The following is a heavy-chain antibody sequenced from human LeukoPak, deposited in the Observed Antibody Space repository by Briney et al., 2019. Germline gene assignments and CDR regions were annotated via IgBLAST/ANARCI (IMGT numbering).Heavy chain of an antibody. CDR2: ISYDGSNK. J-gene: IGHJ4*02. CDR1: GFIFSNYG. CDR3: ARVGGVWGSYRLYYFDY. V-gene: IGHV3-30*03. Sequence: GGSLRLSCAASGFIFSNYGMHWVRQAPGKGLEWVAVISYDGSNKYYADSVKGRFTISKDNSKNTLYLQMNSLRAEDTAVYYCARVGGVWGSYRLYYFDYWGQGTLVTVSS. D-gene: IGHD3-16*02.